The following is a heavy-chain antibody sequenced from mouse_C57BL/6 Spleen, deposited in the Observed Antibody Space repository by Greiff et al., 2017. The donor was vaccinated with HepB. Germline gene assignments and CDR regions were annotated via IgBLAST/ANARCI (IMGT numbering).Heavy chain of an antibody. Sequence: EVKLVESGGGLVKPGGSLKLSCAASGFTFSSYTMSWVRQTPEKRLEWVATISGGGGNTYYPDSVKGRFTISRDNAKNTLYLQMSSLRSEDTALYYCAREGELGSFFDYWGQGTTLTVSS. J-gene: IGHJ2*01. V-gene: IGHV5-9*01. CDR1: GFTFSSYT. CDR3: AREGELGSFFDY. CDR2: ISGGGGNT. D-gene: IGHD4-1*01.